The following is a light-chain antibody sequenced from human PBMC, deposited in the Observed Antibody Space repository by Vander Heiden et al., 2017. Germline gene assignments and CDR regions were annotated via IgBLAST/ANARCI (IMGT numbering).Light chain of an antibody. CDR2: WAS. Sequence: DIVMTQSQDSLYVSLGERATINCKSSQSVLYISNNKNYLAWYQQRPGQPPKLLIYWASTRESGVPDRFSGSGSGTDFTLTISSLQAEDVAVYYCQQFYSTPTFGQGTRVEIQ. J-gene: IGKJ1*01. CDR1: QSVLYISNNKNY. CDR3: QQFYSTPT. V-gene: IGKV4-1*01.